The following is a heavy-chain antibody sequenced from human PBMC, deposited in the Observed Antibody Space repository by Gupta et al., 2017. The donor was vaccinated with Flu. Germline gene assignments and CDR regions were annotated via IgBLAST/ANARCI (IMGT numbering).Heavy chain of an antibody. J-gene: IGHJ4*02. V-gene: IGHV3-23*01. CDR3: AKDSRNRNWGLSVGFDY. CDR1: GFTFSSYA. CDR2: ISASGGST. Sequence: EVQLLQSGGGLVQPGGSLRFSCAASGFTFSSYAMSWVRQAPGKGPEWVSAISASGGSTYYADSLKGRFTISRDNSKNTLYLEVKSLRAEDTAVYYCAKDSRNRNWGLSVGFDYGGQGTMVTVSS. D-gene: IGHD3-16*01.